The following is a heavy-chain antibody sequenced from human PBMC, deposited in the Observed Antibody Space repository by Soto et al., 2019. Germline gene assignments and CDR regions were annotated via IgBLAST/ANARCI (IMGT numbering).Heavy chain of an antibody. V-gene: IGHV3-73*01. J-gene: IGHJ6*03. Sequence: GGSLRLSCAASGFTFSGSAMHWVRQASGKGLEWVGRIRSKANSYATAYAASVKGRFTISRDDSKKTAYLQMNSLKTEDTAVYYCTRSRVAARHYYYYMDVWGKGTTVTVSS. D-gene: IGHD6-6*01. CDR3: TRSRVAARHYYYYMDV. CDR1: GFTFSGSA. CDR2: IRSKANSYAT.